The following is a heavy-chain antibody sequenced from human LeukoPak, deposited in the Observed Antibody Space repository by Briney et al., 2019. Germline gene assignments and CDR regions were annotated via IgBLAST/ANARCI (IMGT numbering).Heavy chain of an antibody. V-gene: IGHV3-7*01. CDR3: ARGTTVVTPIFDY. D-gene: IGHD4-23*01. J-gene: IGHJ4*02. CDR1: GFTFSSYW. Sequence: GGSPRLSCAASGFTFSSYWMSWVRQAPGKGLEWVANIKQDGSEKYYVDSVKGRFTISRDNAKNSLYLQMNSLRAEDTAVYYCARGTTVVTPIFDYWGQGTLVTVSS. CDR2: IKQDGSEK.